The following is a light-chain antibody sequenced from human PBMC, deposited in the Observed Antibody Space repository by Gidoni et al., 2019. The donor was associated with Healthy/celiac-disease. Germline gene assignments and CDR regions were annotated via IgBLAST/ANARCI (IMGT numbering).Light chain of an antibody. CDR3: QQSYSTPLT. Sequence: DIQMTQSPSSRSASVGDRVTITCRSSQSISSYLNLYQQKPGKAPKLLIYASSSLQSGVPSRFSGSLSGTDFTLTISSLQPEDFATYYCQQSYSTPLTFGGGTKVEIK. CDR2: ASS. J-gene: IGKJ4*01. V-gene: IGKV1-39*01. CDR1: QSISSY.